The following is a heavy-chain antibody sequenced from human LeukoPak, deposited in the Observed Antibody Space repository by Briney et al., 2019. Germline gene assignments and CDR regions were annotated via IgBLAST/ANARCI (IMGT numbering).Heavy chain of an antibody. CDR3: ARAVSADTAMVYFDY. J-gene: IGHJ4*02. V-gene: IGHV3-11*01. Sequence: PGGSLRLSCAASGFTLSDYYVFWIRQAPGKGLEWVSYISNSGSIIYYADSVKGRFTVSRDNAKDSLYLQMNSLRAEDTAVYYCARAVSADTAMVYFDYWGQGTLVTVSS. CDR1: GFTLSDYY. D-gene: IGHD5-18*01. CDR2: ISNSGSII.